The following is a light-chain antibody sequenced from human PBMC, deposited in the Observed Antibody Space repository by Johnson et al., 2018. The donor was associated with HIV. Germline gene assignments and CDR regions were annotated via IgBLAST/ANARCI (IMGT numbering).Light chain of an antibody. CDR3: GTWDSSLGAHYD. CDR2: DNN. CDR1: SSNIGDNY. J-gene: IGLJ1*01. V-gene: IGLV1-51*01. Sequence: QSVLTQPPSVYAAPGQKVTISCSGSSSNIGDNYVSCYHQFPETAPKLVIYDNNKRPSGIPDRFSGSRSGTSATLGITGLQPGDEADYYCGTWDSSLGAHYDFGTGTKVTFL.